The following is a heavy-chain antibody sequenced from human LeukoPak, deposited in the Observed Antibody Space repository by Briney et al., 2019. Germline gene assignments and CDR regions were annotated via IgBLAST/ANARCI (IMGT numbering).Heavy chain of an antibody. CDR3: ARPSYCSGGTRHSGEQDY. J-gene: IGHJ4*02. Sequence: NHGESLKISCKGSGYTFTHYWIGWVRQMPGKGLEWMGIIYPSDSDTRYSPSFQGQVTISVDKSISTAYLQWSSLKASDTAMYYCARPSYCSGGTRHSGEQDYWGQGTLVSVSS. V-gene: IGHV5-51*01. CDR2: IYPSDSDT. CDR1: GYTFTHYW. D-gene: IGHD2-15*01.